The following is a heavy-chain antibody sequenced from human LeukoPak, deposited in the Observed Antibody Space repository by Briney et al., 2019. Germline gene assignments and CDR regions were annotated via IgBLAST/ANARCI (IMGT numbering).Heavy chain of an antibody. J-gene: IGHJ3*02. CDR2: ISAYNGNT. CDR1: GYTFTSYG. CDR3: ASPTQAAGTDAFDI. D-gene: IGHD6-13*01. Sequence: ASVKVSCKASGYTFTSYGISWVRQAPGQGLEWMGWISAYNGNTNYAQKLQGRVTMTTDTSTSTAYMELRSLRSDDTAVYYCASPTQAAGTDAFDIWGQGTMVTVSS. V-gene: IGHV1-18*01.